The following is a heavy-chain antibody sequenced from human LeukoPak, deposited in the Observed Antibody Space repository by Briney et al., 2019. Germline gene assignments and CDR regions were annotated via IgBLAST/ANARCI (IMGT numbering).Heavy chain of an antibody. Sequence: GGSLRLSCAASGFTVSSNYMSWDRQAPGKGLEWVSAISGSGGSTYYADSVKGRFTVSRDNSKNTLYLQMNSLRAEDTAVYYCAKEAYSTGGGWFDPWGQGTLVTASS. CDR1: GFTVSSNY. CDR2: ISGSGGST. CDR3: AKEAYSTGGGWFDP. J-gene: IGHJ5*02. V-gene: IGHV3-23*01. D-gene: IGHD6-25*01.